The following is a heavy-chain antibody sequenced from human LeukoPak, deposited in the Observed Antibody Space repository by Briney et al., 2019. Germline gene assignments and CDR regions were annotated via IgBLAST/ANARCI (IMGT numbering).Heavy chain of an antibody. CDR1: GYTFSSYN. V-gene: IGHV3-21*01. CDR2: VSSSSSYI. D-gene: IGHD2-2*01. Sequence: GGSLRLSCAASGYTFSSYNINWVRQAPEKGLEWVSSVSSSSSYIYYADSVKGRVTISRDNAKTSLYLKMNSLRTEDTAVYYCARYCSSISCSSYYYYYMDVWGKGTTVTVSS. J-gene: IGHJ6*03. CDR3: ARYCSSISCSSYYYYYMDV.